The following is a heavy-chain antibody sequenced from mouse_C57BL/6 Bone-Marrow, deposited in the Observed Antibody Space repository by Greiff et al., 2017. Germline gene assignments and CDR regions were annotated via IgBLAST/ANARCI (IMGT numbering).Heavy chain of an antibody. Sequence: QVQLQQPGAELVMPGASVKLSCKASGYTFTSYWMHWVKQRPGQGLEWIGEIDPSDSYTNYNQKFKGKSTLTVDKSSSTAYMQLSSLTSEDSAVYYCARSSAPYGYGYFDVWGTGTTVTVSS. D-gene: IGHD1-1*02. J-gene: IGHJ1*03. CDR1: GYTFTSYW. CDR3: ARSSAPYGYGYFDV. CDR2: IDPSDSYT. V-gene: IGHV1-69*01.